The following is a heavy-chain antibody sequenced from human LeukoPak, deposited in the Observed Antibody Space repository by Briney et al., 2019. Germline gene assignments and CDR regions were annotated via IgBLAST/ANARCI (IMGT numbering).Heavy chain of an antibody. D-gene: IGHD1-26*01. J-gene: IGHJ4*02. Sequence: GGSLRLSCAASGFTFSSYDMHWVRQATGKGLEWVSPIGTAGDTYYPGSVKGRFTISRENAKNSLYLQMNSLRAGDTAVYYCAKDTRYSGSYYFVFDYWGQGTLVTVSS. V-gene: IGHV3-13*01. CDR1: GFTFSSYD. CDR3: AKDTRYSGSYYFVFDY. CDR2: IGTAGDT.